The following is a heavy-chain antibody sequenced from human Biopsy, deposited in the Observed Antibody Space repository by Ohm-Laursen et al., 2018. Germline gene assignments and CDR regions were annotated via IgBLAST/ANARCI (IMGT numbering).Heavy chain of an antibody. CDR3: ARDPGYDFWSGSDPFDI. Sequence: SVQVSCKTSGYTFTAYGISWVRQAPGQGLEWLGWISTYNDDTNITQKFQGRVSMTTDTSTRTAYKELRSLRSGDTAIYFCARDPGYDFWSGSDPFDIWGQGTLVTVS. J-gene: IGHJ3*02. CDR1: GYTFTAYG. V-gene: IGHV1-18*04. D-gene: IGHD3-3*01. CDR2: ISTYNDDT.